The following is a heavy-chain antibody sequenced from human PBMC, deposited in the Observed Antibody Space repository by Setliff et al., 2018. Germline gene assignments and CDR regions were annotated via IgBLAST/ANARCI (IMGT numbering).Heavy chain of an antibody. D-gene: IGHD2-21*01. Sequence: SLRLSCAASGFTFSSYGMHWVRQAPGKGLEWVAFIRYDGSNKYYADSVRGRFTISRDNSKNTLYLQMNSLRDEDTAVYYCAKDSLEVVIALHGMDVWGQGTTVTVSS. CDR1: GFTFSSYG. CDR3: AKDSLEVVIALHGMDV. J-gene: IGHJ6*02. CDR2: IRYDGSNK. V-gene: IGHV3-30*02.